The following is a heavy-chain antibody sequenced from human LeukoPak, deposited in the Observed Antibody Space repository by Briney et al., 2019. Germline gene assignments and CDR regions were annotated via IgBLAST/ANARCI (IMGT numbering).Heavy chain of an antibody. CDR3: ARALYRLGSSWYIDY. V-gene: IGHV4-59*01. Sequence: SETLSLTCTVSGGSISSYYWGWIRQPPGKGLEWIGYIYYSGSTNYNPSLKSRVTISVDTSKNQFSLKLSSVTAADTAVYYCARALYRLGSSWYIDYLGQGTLVTVSS. CDR2: IYYSGST. D-gene: IGHD6-13*01. J-gene: IGHJ4*02. CDR1: GGSISSYY.